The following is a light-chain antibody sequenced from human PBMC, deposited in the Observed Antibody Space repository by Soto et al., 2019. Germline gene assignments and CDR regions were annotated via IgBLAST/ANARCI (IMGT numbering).Light chain of an antibody. J-gene: IGKJ1*01. CDR2: GAS. CDR1: QTVSNY. CDR3: QHYGDSRT. Sequence: EIVLTQSPSTLSLSPGERATLSCRASQTVSNYLAWYQQKPGQAPRLLIYGASNRATGIPDRFSGSGSGTDFTLTINRLEPDDFAVFYCQHYGDSRTFGQGTKVDIK. V-gene: IGKV3-20*01.